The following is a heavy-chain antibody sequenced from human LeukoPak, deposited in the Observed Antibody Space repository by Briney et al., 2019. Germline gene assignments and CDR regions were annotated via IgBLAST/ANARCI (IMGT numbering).Heavy chain of an antibody. Sequence: SVKVSCKASGGTFSSYAISWVRQAPGQGLEWMGGIIPIFGTANYAQKFQGRVTITADESTSTAYMELSSLRSEDTAVCYCARGKLGCSYCFDYWGQGTLVTVSS. CDR3: ARGKLGCSYCFDY. J-gene: IGHJ4*02. CDR1: GGTFSSYA. CDR2: IIPIFGTA. D-gene: IGHD4/OR15-4a*01. V-gene: IGHV1-69*01.